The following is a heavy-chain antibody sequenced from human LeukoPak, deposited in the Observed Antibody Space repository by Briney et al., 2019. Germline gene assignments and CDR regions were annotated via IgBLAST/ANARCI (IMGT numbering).Heavy chain of an antibody. CDR3: ARGDKHPMYYYYYMDV. Sequence: SETLSLTCTVSGGSISSSSYYWGWIRQPPGKGLEWIGSIYYSGSTYYNPSLKSRVTISVDTSKNQFSLKLSSVTAADTAVYYCARGDKHPMYYYYYMDVWGKGTTVTVSS. J-gene: IGHJ6*03. V-gene: IGHV4-39*07. CDR2: IYYSGST. CDR1: GGSISSSSYY. D-gene: IGHD2-15*01.